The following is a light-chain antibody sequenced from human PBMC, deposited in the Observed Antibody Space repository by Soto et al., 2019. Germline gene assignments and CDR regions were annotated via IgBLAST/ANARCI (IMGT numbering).Light chain of an antibody. CDR2: DAS. CDR3: QQRSNWLT. Sequence: IVLTQSPATLSLSPGERATLSCRASQNVSTYLAWYRQKPGQAPRLLIYDASNRATGIPARFSGSGSGTDFTLTISSLEPEDFAVYYCQQRSNWLTFGGGTKVDIK. CDR1: QNVSTY. V-gene: IGKV3-11*01. J-gene: IGKJ4*01.